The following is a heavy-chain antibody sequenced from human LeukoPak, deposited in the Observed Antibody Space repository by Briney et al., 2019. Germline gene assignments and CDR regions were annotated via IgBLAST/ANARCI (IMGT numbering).Heavy chain of an antibody. CDR1: GGSISSSSYY. J-gene: IGHJ4*02. V-gene: IGHV4-39*07. Sequence: SENLSLTCTVSGGSISSSSYYWGWIRQPPGKGLEWIGSIYYSGSTYYNPSLKSRVTISVDTSKNQFSLKLSSVTAADTAVYYCANMGATTSTGRDYWGQGTLVTVSS. CDR2: IYYSGST. CDR3: ANMGATTSTGRDY. D-gene: IGHD1-26*01.